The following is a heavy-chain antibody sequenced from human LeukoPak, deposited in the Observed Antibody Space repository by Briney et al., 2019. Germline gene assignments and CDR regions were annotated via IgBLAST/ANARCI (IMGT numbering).Heavy chain of an antibody. D-gene: IGHD2-15*01. V-gene: IGHV3-23*01. CDR3: AKGRALEVVAAFNY. CDR1: GFTFSSYG. J-gene: IGHJ4*02. Sequence: PGGSLRLSCAASGFTFSSYGMSWVRQAPGKGLEWVSAISGSGANTYYADSVKGRFTISRDNSKNTLSLQMNTLRTDDTAVYYCAKGRALEVVAAFNYWGQGTVVTVSS. CDR2: ISGSGANT.